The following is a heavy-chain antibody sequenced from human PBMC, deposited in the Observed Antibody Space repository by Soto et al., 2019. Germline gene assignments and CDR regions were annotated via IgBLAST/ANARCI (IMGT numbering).Heavy chain of an antibody. Sequence: HPGGSLRLSCAASGFTFSSYGMHWVRQAPGKGLEWVAVIWYDGSNKYYADSVKGRFTISRDNSKNTLYLQMNSLRAEDTAVYYCARDWYGLLNYYYYGMDVWGQGTTVTVSS. J-gene: IGHJ6*02. V-gene: IGHV3-33*08. CDR1: GFTFSSYG. CDR3: ARDWYGLLNYYYYGMDV. CDR2: IWYDGSNK. D-gene: IGHD6-13*01.